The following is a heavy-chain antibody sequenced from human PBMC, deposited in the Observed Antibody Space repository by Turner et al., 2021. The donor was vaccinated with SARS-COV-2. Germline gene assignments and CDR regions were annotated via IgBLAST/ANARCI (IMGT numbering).Heavy chain of an antibody. D-gene: IGHD6-13*01. CDR2: INPNSGGT. V-gene: IGHV1-2*02. CDR3: ARGTGYSNFDY. J-gene: IGHJ4*02. Sequence: QVQMGQSGDEAKKPGGSVKGSCKASGYTFTGYYMHWVRQAPGQGLEWMGWINPNSGGTNYAQKFQGRVTMTRDTSISTAYMELSRLRSDDTAVYYCARGTGYSNFDYWGQGTLVTVSS. CDR1: GYTFTGYY.